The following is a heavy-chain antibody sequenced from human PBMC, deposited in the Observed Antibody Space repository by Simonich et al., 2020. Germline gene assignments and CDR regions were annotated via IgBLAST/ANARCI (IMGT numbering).Heavy chain of an antibody. CDR3: ARVRFEAFDI. Sequence: QVQLVQSGAEVKKPGASVKVSCTASGYTFTGYYMHWVRQAPGQGLEGMGLIKPNSGSTNYAQKFQVRGTMTRDTSISTAYMELSRLRSDDTAVYYCARVRFEAFDIWGQGTMVTVSS. J-gene: IGHJ3*02. CDR1: GYTFTGYY. V-gene: IGHV1-2*02. CDR2: IKPNSGST.